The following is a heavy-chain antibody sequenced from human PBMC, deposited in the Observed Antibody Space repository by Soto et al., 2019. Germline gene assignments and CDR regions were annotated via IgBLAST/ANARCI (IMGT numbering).Heavy chain of an antibody. CDR2: IYYSGST. CDR3: ASGVDQITIFGVVIPPYHWFDP. J-gene: IGHJ5*02. CDR1: GGSISSGGYS. D-gene: IGHD3-3*01. Sequence: SETLSLTCAVSGGSISSGGYSWSWIRQPPGKGLEWIGYIYYSGSTYYNPSLKSRVTISVDTSKNQFSLKLSSVTAADTAVYYCASGVDQITIFGVVIPPYHWFDPWGQGTLVTVSS. V-gene: IGHV4-30-2*01.